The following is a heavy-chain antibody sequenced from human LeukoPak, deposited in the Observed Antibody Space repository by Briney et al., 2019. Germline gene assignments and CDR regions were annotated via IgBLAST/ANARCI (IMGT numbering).Heavy chain of an antibody. Sequence: ASVKVSCKASGYTFTSYGISWVRQAPGQGLEWMGWISAYNGNTNYAQKLQGRVTMTTDTSTSTAYMELGSLRSDDTAVYYCARDVLLWFGELIPNFDYWGQGTLVTVSS. CDR1: GYTFTSYG. V-gene: IGHV1-18*01. J-gene: IGHJ4*02. D-gene: IGHD3-10*01. CDR3: ARDVLLWFGELIPNFDY. CDR2: ISAYNGNT.